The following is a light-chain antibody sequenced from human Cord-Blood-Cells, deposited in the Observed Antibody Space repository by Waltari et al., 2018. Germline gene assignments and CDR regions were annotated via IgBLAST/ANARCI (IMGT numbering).Light chain of an antibody. Sequence: QSVLTQPPSASGTPGQRVTISCSGSSSNLGSNYVYWYQQLPGTAPKLLIYRNNPRPSGVPDRFSGSKSGTSASLGISGLRSEDEADYYCAAWDDSLSGWVFGGGTKLTVL. V-gene: IGLV1-47*01. J-gene: IGLJ3*02. CDR1: SSNLGSNY. CDR3: AAWDDSLSGWV. CDR2: RNN.